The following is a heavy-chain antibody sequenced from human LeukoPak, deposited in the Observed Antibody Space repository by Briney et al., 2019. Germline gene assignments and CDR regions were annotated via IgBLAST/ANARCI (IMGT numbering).Heavy chain of an antibody. CDR2: IYYSGST. Sequence: SETLSLTCTVSGGSISSYYWSWIRQPPGKGLEWIGYIYYSGSTNYNPSLKSRVTISVDTSKNQFSLKLSSVTAADTAVYYCARHPSDYYDSSGYGDYWGQGTLVTVSS. V-gene: IGHV4-59*08. D-gene: IGHD3-22*01. J-gene: IGHJ4*02. CDR3: ARHPSDYYDSSGYGDY. CDR1: GGSISSYY.